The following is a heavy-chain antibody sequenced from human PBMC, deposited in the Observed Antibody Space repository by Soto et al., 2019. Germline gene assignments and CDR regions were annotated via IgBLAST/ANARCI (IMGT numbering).Heavy chain of an antibody. J-gene: IGHJ6*02. D-gene: IGHD3-10*01. V-gene: IGHV4-39*01. CDR3: ARHQRVFGESPNYFYYGLDV. Sequence: SETLSLTCAVSGDSISGSQWWGWIRQPPGKGLEWIGSIYYSGSTYYNPSLKSRVTISVDTSKNQFSLKLSSVTAADTAVYYCARHQRVFGESPNYFYYGLDVWGQGTTVTVSS. CDR2: IYYSGST. CDR1: GDSISGSQW.